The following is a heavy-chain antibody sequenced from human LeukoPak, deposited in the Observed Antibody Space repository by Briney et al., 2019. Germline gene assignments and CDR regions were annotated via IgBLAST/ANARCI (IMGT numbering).Heavy chain of an antibody. CDR3: ARVVPRDIVVVPGAHYFDY. Sequence: SETLSLTCTVSGGSFSSYYWSWIRQPLGKGLEWIGYIYYSGRSNHNPSLNSRVTISVDTSRNQFSLKLSSVTAADTAVYYCARVVPRDIVVVPGAHYFDYWGQGTLVTVSS. CDR2: IYYSGRS. J-gene: IGHJ4*02. V-gene: IGHV4-59*01. CDR1: GGSFSSYY. D-gene: IGHD2-2*01.